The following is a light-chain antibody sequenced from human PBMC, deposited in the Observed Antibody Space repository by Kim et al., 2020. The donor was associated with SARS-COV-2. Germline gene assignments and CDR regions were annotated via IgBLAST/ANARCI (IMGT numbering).Light chain of an antibody. V-gene: IGLV2-14*03. CDR3: CSYTISSTVI. J-gene: IGLJ2*01. Sequence: GQSITISCPGTTSDVGAYNYVSWYQQHPGKAPKLMIYDIINRPSGVSNRFSGSKSGNTASLTISGLQAEDEADYYCCSYTISSTVIFGGGTKLTVL. CDR2: DII. CDR1: TSDVGAYNY.